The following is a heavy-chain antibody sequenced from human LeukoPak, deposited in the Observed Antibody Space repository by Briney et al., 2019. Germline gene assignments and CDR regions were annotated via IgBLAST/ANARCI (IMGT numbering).Heavy chain of an antibody. CDR1: GGSFSGYY. V-gene: IGHV4-34*01. J-gene: IGHJ4*02. D-gene: IGHD6-13*01. Sequence: SETLSLTCAVYGGSFSGYYWSWIRQPPGKGLEWIGEINHSGSTNYNPSLKSRVTISVDTSKNQFSLKLSSVTAADTAVYYCARHLRAAAAPFDYWGQGTLVTVSS. CDR2: INHSGST. CDR3: ARHLRAAAAPFDY.